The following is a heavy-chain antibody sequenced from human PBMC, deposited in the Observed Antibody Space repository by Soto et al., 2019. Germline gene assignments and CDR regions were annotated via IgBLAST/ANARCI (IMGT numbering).Heavy chain of an antibody. CDR1: GLTFSTYG. CDR3: AKDLGHDCSWGSNFYHMDV. J-gene: IGHJ6*03. CDR2: ISYDGSNK. V-gene: IGHV3-30*18. D-gene: IGHD3-16*01. Sequence: GGSLRLSCAASGLTFSTYGMHWVRQAPGKGLEWVAVISYDGSNKYYVDSVKGRFTISRDNSKNTLYLQMNSLRAEDTAVYYCAKDLGHDCSWGSNFYHMDVWGKGTTVTVSS.